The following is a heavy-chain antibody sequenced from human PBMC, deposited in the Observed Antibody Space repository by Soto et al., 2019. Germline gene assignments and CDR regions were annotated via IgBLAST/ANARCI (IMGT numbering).Heavy chain of an antibody. J-gene: IGHJ4*02. CDR1: GYTLTELS. CDR3: ATDLGIAARPGLDY. V-gene: IGHV1-24*01. Sequence: ASVKVSCKVSGYTLTELSMHWVRQAPGKGLEWMGGFDPEDGETIYAQKFKGRVTMTEDTSTDTAYMELSSLRSEDTAVYYCATDLGIAARPGLDYWGQGTLFTVSS. D-gene: IGHD6-6*01. CDR2: FDPEDGET.